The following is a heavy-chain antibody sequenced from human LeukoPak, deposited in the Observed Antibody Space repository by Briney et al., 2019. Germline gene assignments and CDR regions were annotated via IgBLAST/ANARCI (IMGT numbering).Heavy chain of an antibody. CDR1: RFTFSSYS. CDR3: ARDRDVLLWFGEPNFDY. Sequence: GGSLRLSCAASRFTFSSYSMDWVRQAPGKGLELASYISSSSSTIFYADSVKGRFTISTDKAKNSLYLQMNSLKAEDTAVYYCARDRDVLLWFGEPNFDYWGQGTLVTFSS. V-gene: IGHV3-48*01. D-gene: IGHD3-10*01. CDR2: ISSSSSTI. J-gene: IGHJ4*02.